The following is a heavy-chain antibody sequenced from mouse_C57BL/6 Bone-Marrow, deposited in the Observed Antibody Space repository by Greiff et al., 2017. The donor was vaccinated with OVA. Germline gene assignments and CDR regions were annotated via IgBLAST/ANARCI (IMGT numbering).Heavy chain of an antibody. CDR2: ISDGGSYT. D-gene: IGHD6-1*02. J-gene: IGHJ2*01. CDR3: ARVAQTANYFDY. V-gene: IGHV5-4*01. CDR1: GFTFSSYA. Sequence: VQLKESGGGLVKPGGSLKLSCAASGFTFSSYAMSWVRQTPEKRLEWVATISDGGSYTYYPDNVKGRFTISRDNPKNNLYLQMSHLKSEDTAKYYCARVAQTANYFDYWGQGTTLTVSS.